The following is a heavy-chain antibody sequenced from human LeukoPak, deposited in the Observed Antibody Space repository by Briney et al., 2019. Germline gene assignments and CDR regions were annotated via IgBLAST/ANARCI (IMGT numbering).Heavy chain of an antibody. J-gene: IGHJ4*02. V-gene: IGHV1-69*04. CDR2: IIPILGIA. CDR1: GGTFSSYA. CDR3: ARFRAYDILTGYSFDY. D-gene: IGHD3-9*01. Sequence: ASVKVSCEASGGTFSSYAISWVRQAPGQGLEWMGRIIPILGIANYAQKFQGGVTITADKSTSTAYMELSSLRSEDTAVYYCARFRAYDILTGYSFDYWGQGTLVTVSS.